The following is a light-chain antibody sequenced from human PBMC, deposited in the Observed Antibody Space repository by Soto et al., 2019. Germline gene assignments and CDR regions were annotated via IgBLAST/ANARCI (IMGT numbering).Light chain of an antibody. CDR3: QQYHTPPLT. CDR2: WAS. J-gene: IGKJ4*01. CDR1: QNVIHDSNSKNF. Sequence: DIVLTQSPDSLAVSLGERATINCKSSQNVIHDSNSKNFLAWYQQKPGQPPKLLMYWASTRESGVPDRFSGSGSGTDFTLTTISLQAEDVAVYYCQQYHTPPLTFGGGTKVEIK. V-gene: IGKV4-1*01.